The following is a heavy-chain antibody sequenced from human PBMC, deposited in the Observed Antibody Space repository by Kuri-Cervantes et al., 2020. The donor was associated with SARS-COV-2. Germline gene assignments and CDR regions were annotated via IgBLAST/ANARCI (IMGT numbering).Heavy chain of an antibody. V-gene: IGHV3-66*02. D-gene: IGHD3-10*01. Sequence: GESLKISCAASGFTVSSNYMSWVRQAPGKGLEWVSVIYSGGSTYYADSVKGRFTISRDNSKNTLYLQMNSLRAEDTAVYYCARDLNGGSDYWGQGTLVTVSS. CDR3: ARDLNGGSDY. CDR2: IYSGGST. CDR1: GFTVSSNY. J-gene: IGHJ4*02.